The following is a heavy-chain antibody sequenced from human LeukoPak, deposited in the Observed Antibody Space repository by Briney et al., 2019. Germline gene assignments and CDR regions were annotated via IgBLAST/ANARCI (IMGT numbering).Heavy chain of an antibody. CDR1: GGSISSGGYS. V-gene: IGHV4-30-2*01. Sequence: SSETLSLTCAVSGGSISSGGYSWSWIRQAPGKGLEWIGYIYHSGSTYYNPSLKSRVTISVDRSKNQFSLKLSSVTAADTAVYYCARCYGSGSCHGMDVWGQGTTVTVSS. D-gene: IGHD3-10*01. CDR2: IYHSGST. CDR3: ARCYGSGSCHGMDV. J-gene: IGHJ6*02.